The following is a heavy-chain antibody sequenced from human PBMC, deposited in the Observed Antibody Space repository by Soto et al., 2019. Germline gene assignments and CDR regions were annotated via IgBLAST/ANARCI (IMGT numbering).Heavy chain of an antibody. J-gene: IGHJ3*02. Sequence: PGESLKISCKGSGYSFTSYWIGWMRQMPGKGLEWMGIIYPGDSDTRYSPSFQGQVTISADKSISTAYLQWSSLKASDTAMYYCARPGSRDGYNAAFDIWGQGTMVTVSS. CDR2: IYPGDSDT. CDR1: GYSFTSYW. D-gene: IGHD5-12*01. CDR3: ARPGSRDGYNAAFDI. V-gene: IGHV5-51*01.